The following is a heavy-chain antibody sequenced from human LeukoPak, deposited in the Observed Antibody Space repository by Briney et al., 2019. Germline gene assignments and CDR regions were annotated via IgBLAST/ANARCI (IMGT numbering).Heavy chain of an antibody. J-gene: IGHJ4*02. CDR3: ARGRWIQLWLRNYYFDY. V-gene: IGHV4-34*01. CDR1: GGSFSGYY. D-gene: IGHD5-18*01. CDR2: INHSGST. Sequence: SETLSLTCAVYGGSFSGYYWSWIRQPPGKGLKWIGEINHSGSTNYNPSLKSRATISVDTSKNQFSLKLSSVTAADTAVYYCARGRWIQLWLRNYYFDYWGQGTLVTVSS.